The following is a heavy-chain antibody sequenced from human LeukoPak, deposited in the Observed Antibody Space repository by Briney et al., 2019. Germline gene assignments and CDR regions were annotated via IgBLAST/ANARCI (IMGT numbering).Heavy chain of an antibody. CDR1: GFTFSGSA. V-gene: IGHV3-73*01. J-gene: IGHJ4*02. Sequence: GGSLRLSCAASGFTFSGSAMHWVRQASGKGLEGVGRIRSKANSYATAYAASVKGRFTISRDDSKNTAYLQMNSLKTEDTAVYYCTRPVNGDSAGYWGQGTLVTVSS. CDR2: IRSKANSYAT. CDR3: TRPVNGDSAGY. D-gene: IGHD4-17*01.